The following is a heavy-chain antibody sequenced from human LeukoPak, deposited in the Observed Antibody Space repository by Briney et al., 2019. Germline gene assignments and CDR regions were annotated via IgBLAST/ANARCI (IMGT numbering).Heavy chain of an antibody. Sequence: SETLSLTCTVSGGSISSYYWTWIRQPPGKGLEWIGYVYYTGSTDYNPSLKSRVTISVATSKNQFSLKLSSVTAADTAVYYCAGEVVAAAGTVDYWGQGTLVIVSS. CDR3: AGEVVAAAGTVDY. CDR1: GGSISSYY. J-gene: IGHJ4*02. D-gene: IGHD6-13*01. V-gene: IGHV4-59*01. CDR2: VYYTGST.